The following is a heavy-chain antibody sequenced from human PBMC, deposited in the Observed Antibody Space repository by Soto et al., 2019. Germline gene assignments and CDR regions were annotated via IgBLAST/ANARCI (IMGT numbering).Heavy chain of an antibody. D-gene: IGHD5-12*01. CDR2: TSYDGINK. Sequence: GGSLRLSCAASGITFSSKAMHWVRQAPGKGLEWVAVTSYDGINKYYADSVKGRFTISRDNSKNTLYLQMNSLRTEDTAVYYCARDPAHGGVSTPEAPYYYYYGMDVWGQGTTVTVSS. V-gene: IGHV3-30-3*01. J-gene: IGHJ6*02. CDR1: GITFSSKA. CDR3: ARDPAHGGVSTPEAPYYYYYGMDV.